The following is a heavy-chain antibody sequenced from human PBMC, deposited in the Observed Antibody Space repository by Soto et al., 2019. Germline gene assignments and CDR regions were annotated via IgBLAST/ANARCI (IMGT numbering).Heavy chain of an antibody. D-gene: IGHD2-2*03. CDR3: ARHAGSLGY. V-gene: IGHV4-59*08. CDR2: VYYSGSA. Sequence: QVHLQESGPGLVKPSETLSLTYTISGSSITNYQWSWIRQPPGKGLEWIGHVYYSGSANYNPTLKSRVTISIDTSKSQFSLNLGSVTAADTAVYFCARHAGSLGYWGQGTLVTVSS. CDR1: GSSITNYQ. J-gene: IGHJ4*02.